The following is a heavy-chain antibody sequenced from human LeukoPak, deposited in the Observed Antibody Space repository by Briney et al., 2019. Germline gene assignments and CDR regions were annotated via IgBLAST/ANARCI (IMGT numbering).Heavy chain of an antibody. V-gene: IGHV4-61*02. CDR1: GGSISSGSYY. CDR2: IYTSGST. J-gene: IGHJ4*02. D-gene: IGHD3-22*01. CDR3: ARGDYYDSSVDY. Sequence: RPSETLSLTCTVSGGSISSGSYYWSWIRQPAGKGLEWIGRIYTSGSTNYNPSLKSRVTISVDTSKKQFSLKLSSVTAADTAVYYCARGDYYDSSVDYWGQGTLVTVSS.